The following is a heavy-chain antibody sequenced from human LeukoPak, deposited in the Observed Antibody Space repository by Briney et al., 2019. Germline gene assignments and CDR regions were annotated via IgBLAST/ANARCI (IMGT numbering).Heavy chain of an antibody. D-gene: IGHD6-13*01. Sequence: PGGSLRLSCAASGFTFSSYGMHWVRQAPGKGLEWVAVIWYDGSNKYYADSVKGRFTISRDNSKNTLYLQMNSLRAEDTAVYYCARVMGSSSWYYYDYWGQGTLVTVSS. CDR2: IWYDGSNK. V-gene: IGHV3-33*01. CDR3: ARVMGSSSWYYYDY. CDR1: GFTFSSYG. J-gene: IGHJ4*02.